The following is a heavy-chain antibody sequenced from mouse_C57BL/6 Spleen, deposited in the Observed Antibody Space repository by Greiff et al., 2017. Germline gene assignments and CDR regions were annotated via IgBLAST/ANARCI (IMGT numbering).Heavy chain of an antibody. CDR2: ISSGGDYI. CDR3: TRELGTRGYFDY. V-gene: IGHV5-9-1*02. J-gene: IGHJ2*01. Sequence: EVQLVESGEGLVKPGGSLKLSCAASGFTFSSYAMSWVRQTPEKRLEWVAYISSGGDYIYYADTVKGRFTISRDNARNTLYLQMSSLKSEDTAMYYCTRELGTRGYFDYWGQGTTLTVSS. D-gene: IGHD4-1*01. CDR1: GFTFSSYA.